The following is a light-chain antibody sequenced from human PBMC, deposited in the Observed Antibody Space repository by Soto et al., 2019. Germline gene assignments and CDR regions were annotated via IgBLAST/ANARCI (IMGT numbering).Light chain of an antibody. CDR1: SSDVGGYNY. Sequence: QSALTQPPSASGSPGQSVTISCTGTSSDVGGYNYVSWYQQHPGKAPKLMIYDVSKWPSGVPDRFSGSKSGNTAALTVSGLQAEDEADYYCSSYAGSNTFMVFGGGTQLPVL. CDR3: SSYAGSNTFMV. J-gene: IGLJ2*01. CDR2: DVS. V-gene: IGLV2-8*01.